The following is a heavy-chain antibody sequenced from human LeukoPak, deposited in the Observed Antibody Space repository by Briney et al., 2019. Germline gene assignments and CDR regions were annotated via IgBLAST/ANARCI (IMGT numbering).Heavy chain of an antibody. CDR1: GGCFSGYY. V-gene: IGHV4-34*01. CDR2: INHSGST. Sequence: SETLSLTCAVYGGCFSGYYWSWLRQPPGKELEWIAEINHSGSTNYNPSLKSRVTISIDTSKNQFSLKVSSVTAADTAVYYCARGQYRRDYWGQGTLVTVSS. CDR3: ARGQYRRDY. D-gene: IGHD5-18*01. J-gene: IGHJ4*02.